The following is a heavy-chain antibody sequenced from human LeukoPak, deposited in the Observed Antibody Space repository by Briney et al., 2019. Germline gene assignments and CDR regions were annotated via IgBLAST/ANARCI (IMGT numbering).Heavy chain of an antibody. D-gene: IGHD5-24*01. CDR3: ARDESEMATMHYFDY. Sequence: GASVKVSCKASRYTFTGYYMHWVRQAPGQGLEWMGWINPNSGGTNYAQKFQGRVTMTRDTSISTAYMELSRLRSDDTAVYYCARDESEMATMHYFDYWGQGTLVTVSS. V-gene: IGHV1-2*02. J-gene: IGHJ4*02. CDR1: RYTFTGYY. CDR2: INPNSGGT.